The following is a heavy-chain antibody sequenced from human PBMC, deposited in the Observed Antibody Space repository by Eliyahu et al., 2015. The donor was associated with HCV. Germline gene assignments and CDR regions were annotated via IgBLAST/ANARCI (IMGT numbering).Heavy chain of an antibody. CDR1: GFTFSRYA. J-gene: IGHJ4*02. Sequence: EVQLLESGGGLVQPGGSLRLSCAASGFTFSRYAISWVRQAPGKGLEWVSAISGSGGSTYYADSVKGRFTISRDNSRNTLYLQINSLRAEDTAVYYCALLLVAATGYDYWGQGTLVTVSS. V-gene: IGHV3-23*01. CDR3: ALLLVAATGYDY. CDR2: ISGSGGST. D-gene: IGHD2-15*01.